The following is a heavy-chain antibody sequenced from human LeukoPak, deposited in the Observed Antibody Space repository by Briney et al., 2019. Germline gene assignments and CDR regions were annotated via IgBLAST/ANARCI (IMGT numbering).Heavy chain of an antibody. Sequence: GGSLRLSCAASGVIFSNYAMTWVRQAPGKGLQWVSTITSGGNTYYADSVKGRFTISRDNSKNTLYLQMNSLRAEDTAVYYCGKYCSGGNCYSGLYWGQGTLVTVSS. D-gene: IGHD2-15*01. CDR2: ITSGGNT. CDR1: GVIFSNYA. V-gene: IGHV3-23*01. J-gene: IGHJ4*02. CDR3: GKYCSGGNCYSGLY.